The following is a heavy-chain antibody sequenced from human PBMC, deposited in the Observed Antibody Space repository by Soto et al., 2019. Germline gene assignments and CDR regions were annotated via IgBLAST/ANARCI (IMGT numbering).Heavy chain of an antibody. D-gene: IGHD3-10*01. CDR1: GGSISSIDYY. CDR2: IYYSGNT. V-gene: IGHV4-39*01. CDR3: ARQSYYRTRTYRPSKF. J-gene: IGHJ4*02. Sequence: KPSETLSLTCTASGGSISSIDYYWGWIRPPPGKGLEWLGSIYYSGNTYYNPSLKSPVTISVDTSKNQFSQKLNPVTAADTQAHDCARQSYYRTRTYRPSKFWGQASLVTV.